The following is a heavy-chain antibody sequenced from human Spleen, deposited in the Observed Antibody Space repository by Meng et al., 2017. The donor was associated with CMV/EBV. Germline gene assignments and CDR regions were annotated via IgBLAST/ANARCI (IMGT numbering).Heavy chain of an antibody. D-gene: IGHD2-15*01. CDR3: ARGWNWFDP. V-gene: IGHV3-33*01. CDR1: GFTFSTFG. Sequence: GESLKISCATSGFTFSTFGMHWVRQAPGKGLEWVAVIWSDGSNKYYADSVKGRFTISRDNSKNTLYLQMNSLRAEDTAVYYCARGWNWFDPWGQGTLVTVSS. J-gene: IGHJ5*02. CDR2: IWSDGSNK.